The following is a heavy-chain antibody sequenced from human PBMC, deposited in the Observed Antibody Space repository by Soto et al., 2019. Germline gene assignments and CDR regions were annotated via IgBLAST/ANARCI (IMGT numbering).Heavy chain of an antibody. V-gene: IGHV3-30-3*01. J-gene: IGHJ6*02. Sequence: GGSLRLSCAASGFTFSSYAMHWVRQAPGKGLEWVAVISYDGSNKYYADSVKGRFTISRDNSKNTLYLQMNSLRAEDTAVYYCARCGGFSFLAPENYYYYGMDVWGQGTTVTVSS. D-gene: IGHD2-15*01. CDR1: GFTFSSYA. CDR2: ISYDGSNK. CDR3: ARCGGFSFLAPENYYYYGMDV.